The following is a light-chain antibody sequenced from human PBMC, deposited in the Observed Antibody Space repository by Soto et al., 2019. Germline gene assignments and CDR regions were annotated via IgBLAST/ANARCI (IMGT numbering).Light chain of an antibody. CDR1: QSVSYY. Sequence: EIVLTQSPATLSLSPGERATLSCRASQSVSYYLAWYQQKPGQAPRLLIYDASNRATGIPARFSGSGSGTDFTLSISSLQSEDFAVYYCQQYNDWPTWTFGQGTKVEI. CDR3: QQYNDWPTWT. J-gene: IGKJ1*01. V-gene: IGKV3-11*01. CDR2: DAS.